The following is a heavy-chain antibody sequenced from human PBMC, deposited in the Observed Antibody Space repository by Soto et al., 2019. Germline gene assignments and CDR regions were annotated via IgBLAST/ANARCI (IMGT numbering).Heavy chain of an antibody. V-gene: IGHV4-31*03. CDR2: IYYTGST. Sequence: PSETLSLTCTVSGGSIRDGGYYWSWIRQRPGQGLEWLGYIYYTGSTYYNPSLKSRLTISVDMSKSQFSLKLTSLTAADTAVYYCAKDPSPQPTTVVTPGWFDPWGRGILVTVSS. CDR3: AKDPSPQPTTVVTPGWFDP. CDR1: GGSIRDGGYY. D-gene: IGHD2-21*02. J-gene: IGHJ5*02.